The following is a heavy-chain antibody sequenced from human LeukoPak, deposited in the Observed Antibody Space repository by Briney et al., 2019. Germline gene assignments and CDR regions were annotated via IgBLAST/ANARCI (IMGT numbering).Heavy chain of an antibody. CDR1: GGSISSGDYY. CDR2: IYYSGST. J-gene: IGHJ4*02. Sequence: SETLSLTCTVSGGSISSGDYYWSWIRQPPGKGLEWIGYIYYSGSTYYNPSLKSRVTISVDTSKNQFSLKLSSVTAADTAVYYCASCHYYDSSGYKNWGQGTLVTVSS. CDR3: ASCHYYDSSGYKN. V-gene: IGHV4-30-4*01. D-gene: IGHD3-22*01.